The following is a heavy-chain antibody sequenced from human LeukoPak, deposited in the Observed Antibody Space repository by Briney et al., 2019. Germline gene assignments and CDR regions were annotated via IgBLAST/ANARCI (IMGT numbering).Heavy chain of an antibody. D-gene: IGHD4-17*01. CDR1: GYTFTGYY. CDR3: AKVTSTTFDY. V-gene: IGHV1-2*02. Sequence: ASVKVSCTASGYTFTGYYIHWVRQAPGQGLEWMGWIHPNRGNTNYAQKFQGRVTMTRDTSISTAYMELTRLTSDDTAVYYCAKVTSTTFDYWGQGTLVTVSS. CDR2: IHPNRGNT. J-gene: IGHJ4*02.